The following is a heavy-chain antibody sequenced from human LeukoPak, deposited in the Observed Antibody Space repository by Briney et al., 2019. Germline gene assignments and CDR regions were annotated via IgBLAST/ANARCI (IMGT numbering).Heavy chain of an antibody. CDR3: ATHVLFDPDNHSYWFDP. CDR1: GASINSYW. V-gene: IGHV4-59*08. Sequence: PSETLSLTCSVSGASINSYWWSWIRQPPGRGLEWLAYIHHSGGTNYTPSLKSRATISLDTSKNQASLMLTSVTAADTAVYFCATHVLFDPDNHSYWFDPWGRGTLVTVSS. J-gene: IGHJ5*02. CDR2: IHHSGGT. D-gene: IGHD1-14*01.